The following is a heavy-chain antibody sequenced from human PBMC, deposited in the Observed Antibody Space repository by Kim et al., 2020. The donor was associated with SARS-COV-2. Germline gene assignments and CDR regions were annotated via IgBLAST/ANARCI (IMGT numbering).Heavy chain of an antibody. J-gene: IGHJ4*01. D-gene: IGHD3-10*01. V-gene: IGHV3-30-3*01. Sequence: GGSLRLSCAASGFTFSSYAMHWVRQAPGKGLEWVAVISYDGSNKYYADSVKGRFTISRDNSKNTLYLQMNSLRAEDTAVYYCASNLAVLLWFRELGYYF. CDR3: ASNLAVLLWFRELGYYF. CDR2: ISYDGSNK. CDR1: GFTFSSYA.